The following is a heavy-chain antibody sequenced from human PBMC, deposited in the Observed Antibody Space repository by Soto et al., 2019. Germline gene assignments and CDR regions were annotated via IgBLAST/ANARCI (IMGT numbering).Heavy chain of an antibody. Sequence: SETLCLTCAVSGGSISDNNWWSWVRQPPGKGLEWIGEIYRSGTANYNPSLNSRVTISMDKSKNQISLHLYSVTAADSAVYYCARHIGVPGTRGFDYWGQGTLVTVSS. J-gene: IGHJ4*02. CDR3: ARHIGVPGTRGFDY. V-gene: IGHV4-4*02. CDR2: IYRSGTA. D-gene: IGHD2-21*01. CDR1: GGSISDNNW.